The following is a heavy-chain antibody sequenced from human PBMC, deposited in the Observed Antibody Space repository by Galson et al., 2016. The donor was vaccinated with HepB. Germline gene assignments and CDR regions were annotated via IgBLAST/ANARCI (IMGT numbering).Heavy chain of an antibody. V-gene: IGHV3-53*01. J-gene: IGHJ4*02. CDR1: GFIASNNH. CDR2: ISGRDIT. Sequence: SLRLSCAASGFIASNNHMTWVRQGPGKGLEWVSLISGRDITFYADSVKGRFTISRDNSKNTVFLQMNSLRVEDTAVYYCARDQYVRGSGWYSASGCWGQGTLVTVSS. D-gene: IGHD6-13*01. CDR3: ARDQYVRGSGWYSASGC.